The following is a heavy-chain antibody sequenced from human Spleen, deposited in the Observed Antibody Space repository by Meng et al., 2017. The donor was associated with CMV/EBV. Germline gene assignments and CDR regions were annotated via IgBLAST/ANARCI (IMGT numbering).Heavy chain of an antibody. J-gene: IGHJ4*02. V-gene: IGHV1-2*02. Sequence: GYTFTAYYIHWVRQAPGQGLEWMGWINPNSGGTSYAQNFQGRVTMTRDTSISTAYMEVSSLRSDDTAVYYCSRAGLGFGGYNYNFDYWGQGTLVTVSS. D-gene: IGHD5-24*01. CDR1: GYTFTAYY. CDR3: SRAGLGFGGYNYNFDY. CDR2: INPNSGGT.